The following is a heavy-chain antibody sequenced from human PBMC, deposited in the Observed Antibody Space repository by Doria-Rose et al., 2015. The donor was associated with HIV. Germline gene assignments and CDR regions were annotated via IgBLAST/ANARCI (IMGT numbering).Heavy chain of an antibody. V-gene: IGHV2-26*01. CDR3: ARIKSSRWYHKYYFDF. D-gene: IGHD6-13*01. CDR2: NFSDDDR. CDR1: GVSLSSPGMG. J-gene: IGHJ4*02. Sequence: QVTLKESGPVLVKPTETLTLTCTVSGVSLSSPGMGVSWIRQPPGKALEWLVNNFSDDDRSYKTSLKSRLTISRGTSKSQVVLTMTDMDPVDTATYYCARIKSSRWYHKYYFDFWGQGTLVIVSA.